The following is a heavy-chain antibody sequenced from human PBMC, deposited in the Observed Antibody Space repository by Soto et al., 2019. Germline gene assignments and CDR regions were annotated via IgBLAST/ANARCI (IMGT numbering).Heavy chain of an antibody. CDR3: ATLTNPGRSFYYGMDV. V-gene: IGHV4-61*01. Sequence: TSETLSLTCTVSGGPVRSETYYWSWVRQPPGKGLEWIGYINYSGYTNYNPSLKSRVTISVDTSKNQFSLKLTSVMAADTALYHCATLTNPGRSFYYGMDVWGQGTTVTVSS. CDR1: GGPVRSETYY. J-gene: IGHJ6*02. D-gene: IGHD2-15*01. CDR2: INYSGYT.